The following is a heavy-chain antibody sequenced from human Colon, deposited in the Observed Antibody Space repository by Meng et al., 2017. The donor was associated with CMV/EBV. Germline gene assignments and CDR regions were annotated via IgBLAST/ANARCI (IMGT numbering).Heavy chain of an antibody. J-gene: IGHJ4*02. CDR3: IAAVVNRYYLDY. Sequence: GGSLRLSCAASGFTFSNAWMSWVRQAPGKGLEWVGGIKSKTYGGTTDYAAPVKGRFTISRDDSKNTQYLQMNSLKTEDKAGYYGIAAVVNRYYLDYWGQGTLVTVSS. CDR1: GFTFSNAW. D-gene: IGHD4-23*01. CDR2: IKSKTYGGTT. V-gene: IGHV3-15*01.